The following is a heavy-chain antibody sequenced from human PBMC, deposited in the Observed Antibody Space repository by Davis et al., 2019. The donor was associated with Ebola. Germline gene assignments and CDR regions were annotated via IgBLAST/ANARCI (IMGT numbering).Heavy chain of an antibody. CDR3: ARDKFYYDSSGYGYYYGMDV. D-gene: IGHD3-22*01. CDR1: GFTFSSYS. V-gene: IGHV3-21*01. J-gene: IGHJ6*02. Sequence: PGGSLRLSCAASGFTFSSYSMNWVRQAPGTVLEWVSSIGSSSSYIYYADSVKGRFTISSDNAKKSLYLHMNSLRAEDTAVYYCARDKFYYDSSGYGYYYGMDVWGQGTTVTVSS. CDR2: IGSSSSYI.